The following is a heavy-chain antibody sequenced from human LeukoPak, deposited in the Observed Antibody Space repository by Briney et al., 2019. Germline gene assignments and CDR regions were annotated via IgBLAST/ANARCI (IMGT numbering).Heavy chain of an antibody. D-gene: IGHD2-2*03. CDR1: GYTFTSYY. Sequence: ASVKVSCKASGYTFTSYYMHWVRQAPGQGLEWMGLINPTGGSTGYAQKLQGRVTMTTDTSTSTAYMELRSLRSDDTAVYYCARDFTRLDIVVVPAAIDGPEIDYWGQGTLVTVSS. CDR2: INPTGGST. CDR3: ARDFTRLDIVVVPAAIDGPEIDY. J-gene: IGHJ4*02. V-gene: IGHV1-46*01.